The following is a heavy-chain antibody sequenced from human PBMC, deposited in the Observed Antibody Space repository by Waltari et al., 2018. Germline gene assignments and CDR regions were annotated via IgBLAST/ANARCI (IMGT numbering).Heavy chain of an antibody. D-gene: IGHD3-3*01. J-gene: IGHJ6*03. V-gene: IGHV1-46*01. CDR2: INPSGGST. CDR1: GYTFTNYY. Sequence: QVQLVQSGAEVKKPGASVKVSCKASGYTFTNYYMHWVRQAPGQGLEWMGVINPSGGSTSYAQEFQGRVTMTRDTSTSTFYMELSSLRSEDTAVFYCARASEGDFYYYMDVWGKGTTVTVSS. CDR3: ARASEGDFYYYMDV.